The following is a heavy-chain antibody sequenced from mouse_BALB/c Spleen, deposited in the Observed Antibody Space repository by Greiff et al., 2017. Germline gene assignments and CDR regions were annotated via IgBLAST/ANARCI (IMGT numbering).Heavy chain of an antibody. D-gene: IGHD1-1*02. CDR2: IWSGGST. J-gene: IGHJ4*01. CDR3: ASPLCYYAMDY. Sequence: VKLVESGPGLVQPSQILSITCTVSGFSLTSYGVHWVRQSPGKGLEWLGVIWSGGSTDYNAAFISRLSISKDNSKSQVFFKMNSLQANDTAIYYCASPLCYYAMDYWGQGTSVTVSS. CDR1: GFSLTSYG. V-gene: IGHV2-2*02.